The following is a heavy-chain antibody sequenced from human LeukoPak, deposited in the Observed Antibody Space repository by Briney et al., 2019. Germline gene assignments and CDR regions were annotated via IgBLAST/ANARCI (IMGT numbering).Heavy chain of an antibody. J-gene: IGHJ2*01. Sequence: PSETLSLTCTVSGGSISSYYWSWIRQPPGKGLEWIGYIYYSGSTNYNPSLKSRVTISVDTSKNQFSLKLSSVTAADTAVYYCARIGPLRRYWYFDLWGRGTLVTVSS. CDR3: ARIGPLRRYWYFDL. V-gene: IGHV4-59*01. CDR2: IYYSGST. CDR1: GGSISSYY.